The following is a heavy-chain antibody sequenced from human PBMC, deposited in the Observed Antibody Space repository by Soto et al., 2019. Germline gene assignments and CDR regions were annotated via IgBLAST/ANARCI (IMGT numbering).Heavy chain of an antibody. CDR1: GCTFSRYG. J-gene: IGHJ4*02. V-gene: IGHV3-33*01. CDR2: IWSDGSNK. D-gene: IGHD3-16*01. CDR3: SREENRGGFDY. Sequence: QVQLLESGGGVVQSGRSLRLSCAASGCTFSRYGFHWVRQAPGKGLEWVALIWSDGSNKYYTESVKGRFTISRDDSKNTLYLEMDSLRAEDTAVYYCSREENRGGFDYWGQGTLVTVSS.